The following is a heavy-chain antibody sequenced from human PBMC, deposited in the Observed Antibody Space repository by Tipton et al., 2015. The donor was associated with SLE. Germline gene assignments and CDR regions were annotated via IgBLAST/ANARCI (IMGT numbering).Heavy chain of an antibody. V-gene: IGHV1-18*01. CDR2: ISAYNGNT. J-gene: IGHJ3*02. CDR1: GYTFTSYG. CDR3: ARARRGTMVVPSSAFDI. D-gene: IGHD4-23*01. Sequence: QLVQSGAEVKKPGASVKVSCKASGYTFTSYGISWGRQAPGQGLEWMGWISAYNGNTHYAQKLQGRVTMTTDTSTSTAYMQPRSLGSDDAAGYSRARARRGTMVVPSSAFDIWGQGTMVAVSS.